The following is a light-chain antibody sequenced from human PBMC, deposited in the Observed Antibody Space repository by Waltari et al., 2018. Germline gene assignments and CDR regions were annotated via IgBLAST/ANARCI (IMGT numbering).Light chain of an antibody. CDR1: SFNIGSNS. Sequence: TPGQRVTISCSGSSFNIGSNSVHWYQQLPGTAPKLLMYGNNPRPSGVPDRFSGSKSGTSASLAISGLRSEDEAIYYCATWDDSLVGLWVFGGGTKVTVL. V-gene: IGLV1-47*01. CDR3: ATWDDSLVGLWV. CDR2: GNN. J-gene: IGLJ3*02.